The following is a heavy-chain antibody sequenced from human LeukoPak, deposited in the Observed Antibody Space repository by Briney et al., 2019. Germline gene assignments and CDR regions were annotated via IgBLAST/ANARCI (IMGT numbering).Heavy chain of an antibody. D-gene: IGHD6-13*01. CDR1: GFTFSDYY. Sequence: GGSLRLSCAASGFTFSDYYMSWIRQAPGKGLEWVSYISSSGSTIYYADSVKGRFTISRDNAKNSLYLQMNSLRAEDTAVHYCARDPLYSSSWYNWFDPWGQGTLVTVSS. CDR2: ISSSGSTI. J-gene: IGHJ5*02. CDR3: ARDPLYSSSWYNWFDP. V-gene: IGHV3-11*01.